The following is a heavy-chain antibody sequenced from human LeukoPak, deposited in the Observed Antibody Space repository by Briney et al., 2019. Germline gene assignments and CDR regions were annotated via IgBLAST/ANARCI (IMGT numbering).Heavy chain of an antibody. CDR3: ARDSDSSGYYDY. CDR2: IIPILGIA. D-gene: IGHD3-22*01. V-gene: IGHV1-69*04. Sequence: SVKVSCKASGGTFSSYAISWVRQAPGQGLEWMGRIIPILGIANYAQKFQGRVTITADKSTSTAYMELSSLRSEDTAVYYCARDSDSSGYYDYWGQGTLVTVSS. CDR1: GGTFSSYA. J-gene: IGHJ4*02.